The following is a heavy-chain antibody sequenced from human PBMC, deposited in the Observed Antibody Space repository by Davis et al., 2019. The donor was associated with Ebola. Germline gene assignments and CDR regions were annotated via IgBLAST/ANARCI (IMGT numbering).Heavy chain of an antibody. Sequence: MPGGSLRLSCTVSGGSISSYYWSWIRQPPGKGLEWIGYIYYSGSTNYNPSLKSRVTISVDTSKNQFSLKLSSVTAADTAVYYCARDGGRYSGYDGFDYWGQGTLVTVSS. V-gene: IGHV4-59*01. D-gene: IGHD5-12*01. CDR3: ARDGGRYSGYDGFDY. CDR2: IYYSGST. CDR1: GGSISSYY. J-gene: IGHJ4*02.